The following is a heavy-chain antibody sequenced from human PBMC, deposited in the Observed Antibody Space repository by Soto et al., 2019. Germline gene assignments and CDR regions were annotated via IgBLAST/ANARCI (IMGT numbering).Heavy chain of an antibody. CDR1: GHSMSNTDYF. D-gene: IGHD2-8*01. CDR2: LFYTGHT. J-gene: IGHJ6*02. Sequence: PSETLSLTCTVSGHSMSNTDYFWGWIRQTPWSDLQWIGSLFYTGHTYYNPSLLSRVTISADTSKNQFFLRLTSVTAADTGVYFCARRGYCTNGVCYYGMDVWGQGTTVTVSS. CDR3: ARRGYCTNGVCYYGMDV. V-gene: IGHV4-39*01.